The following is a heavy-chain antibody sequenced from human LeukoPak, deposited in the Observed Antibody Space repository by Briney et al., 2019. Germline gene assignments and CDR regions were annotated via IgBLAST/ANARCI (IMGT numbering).Heavy chain of an antibody. Sequence: GESLKISCKNSGYRFTSYWIGWVRQMPGKGLEWMGIIYPADSDTRYSPSFQGQVTISADKSISTTYLQWSSLKASDTAMYYCARLFRGSEHYLDYWGRGTLVTVSS. CDR2: IYPADSDT. J-gene: IGHJ4*02. D-gene: IGHD3-3*01. V-gene: IGHV5-51*01. CDR1: GYRFTSYW. CDR3: ARLFRGSEHYLDY.